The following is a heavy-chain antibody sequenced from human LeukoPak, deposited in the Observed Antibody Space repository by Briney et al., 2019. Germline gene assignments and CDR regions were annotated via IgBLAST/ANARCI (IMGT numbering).Heavy chain of an antibody. CDR3: ARDRYWYDTSGYYYNFYYYGMDV. V-gene: IGHV3-30*03. Sequence: GGSLRLSCEASGITFSNHGIYWVRQAPGKGLEWVASISFDGSQKYYVDSVKGRFTISRDNSKNTLHLHMNSLRVEDTAVYYCARDRYWYDTSGYYYNFYYYGMDVWGQGTTVTVSS. D-gene: IGHD3-22*01. CDR1: GITFSNHG. CDR2: ISFDGSQK. J-gene: IGHJ6*02.